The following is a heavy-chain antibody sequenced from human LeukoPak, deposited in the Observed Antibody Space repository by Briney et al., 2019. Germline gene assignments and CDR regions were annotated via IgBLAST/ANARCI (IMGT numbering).Heavy chain of an antibody. Sequence: SETLSLTCTVSGGSISSSSYYWGWIRQPPGKGLEWIGSICYSGTSSYNPSLKSRLTMSVDTSKNQSSLRLSSVTAADTAVYYCARRKVVGATEFDPWGQGTLVTVSS. V-gene: IGHV4-39*01. D-gene: IGHD1-26*01. CDR1: GGSISSSSYY. J-gene: IGHJ5*02. CDR2: ICYSGTS. CDR3: ARRKVVGATEFDP.